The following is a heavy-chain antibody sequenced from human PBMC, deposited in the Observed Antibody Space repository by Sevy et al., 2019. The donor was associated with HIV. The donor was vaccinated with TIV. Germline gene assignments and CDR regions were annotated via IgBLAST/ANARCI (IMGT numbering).Heavy chain of an antibody. CDR3: ARSISWYASFDY. V-gene: IGHV1-69*13. Sequence: ASVKVSCKSSGRTFRSNAISWVRQAPGQGLEWMGGIIPMFGTANYAPKFQGRVTITADESASTAYMELSSLRSDDTAIYYCARSISWYASFDYWGQGTLVTVSS. D-gene: IGHD6-13*01. CDR2: IIPMFGTA. J-gene: IGHJ4*02. CDR1: GRTFRSNA.